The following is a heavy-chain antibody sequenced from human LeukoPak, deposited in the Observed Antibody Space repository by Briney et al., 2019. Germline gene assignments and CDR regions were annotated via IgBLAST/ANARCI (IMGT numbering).Heavy chain of an antibody. CDR2: IIPIFGTA. J-gene: IGHJ6*03. Sequence: ASVKVSCKASGGTFSSYAICWVRQAPGQGLEWMGGIIPIFGTANYAQKFQGRVTITADESTSTAYMELSSLRSEDTAVYYCARARDCSSTSCFNYYYYYYMDVWGKGTTVTISS. CDR3: ARARDCSSTSCFNYYYYYYMDV. V-gene: IGHV1-69*01. CDR1: GGTFSSYA. D-gene: IGHD2-2*01.